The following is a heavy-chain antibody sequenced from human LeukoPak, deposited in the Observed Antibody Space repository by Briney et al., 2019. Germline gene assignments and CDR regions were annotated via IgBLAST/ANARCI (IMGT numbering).Heavy chain of an antibody. V-gene: IGHV3-30*19. CDR2: IWYDGSNK. D-gene: IGHD3-3*01. CDR3: ARAYYRITIYALDV. Sequence: PGGSLRLSCAASGFTFSSYGMHWVRQAPGKGLEWVAVIWYDGSNKYYADSVKGRFTISRDNSKNTLYLQMNSLRAEDTAVYYCARAYYRITIYALDVWGQGTTVTVSS. J-gene: IGHJ6*02. CDR1: GFTFSSYG.